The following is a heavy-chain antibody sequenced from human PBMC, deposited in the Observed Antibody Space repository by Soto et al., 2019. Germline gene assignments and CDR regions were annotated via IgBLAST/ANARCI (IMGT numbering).Heavy chain of an antibody. CDR2: ISGSGGST. Sequence: GGSLRLSCAASGFTFSSYAMSWVRQAPGKGLEWVSAISGSGGSTYYADSVKGRFTISRDNSKNTLYLQMNSLRAEDTAIYYCAKSPSYYYDSSGYFIDYWGQGTLVTVS. J-gene: IGHJ4*02. V-gene: IGHV3-23*01. CDR3: AKSPSYYYDSSGYFIDY. D-gene: IGHD3-22*01. CDR1: GFTFSSYA.